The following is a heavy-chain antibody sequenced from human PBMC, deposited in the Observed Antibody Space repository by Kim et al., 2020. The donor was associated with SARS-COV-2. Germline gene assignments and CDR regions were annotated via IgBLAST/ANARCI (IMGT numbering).Heavy chain of an antibody. V-gene: IGHV3-21*01. CDR3: ARGSGEQWLHDAFDI. Sequence: GGSLRLSCAASGFTFSSYSMNWVRQAPGKGLESVSSISSSSSYIYYADSVKGRFTISRDNAKNSLYLQMNSLRAEDTAVYYCARGSGEQWLHDAFDIWGQGTMVTVSS. CDR1: GFTFSSYS. CDR2: ISSSSSYI. D-gene: IGHD6-19*01. J-gene: IGHJ3*02.